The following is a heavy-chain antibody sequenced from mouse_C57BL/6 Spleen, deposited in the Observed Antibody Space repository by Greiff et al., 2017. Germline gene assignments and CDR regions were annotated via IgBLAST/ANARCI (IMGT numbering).Heavy chain of an antibody. J-gene: IGHJ2*01. Sequence: QVQLQQSGPELVKPGASVKISCTASGYSFKSYYIHWVKQRPGQGLEWIGWLYPGSGNTKYHEQIKGQATLTADTPASTAYMQLSSLTSEDSAVYYCARAFITTVVGYCDDWGQGTTLTVSS. CDR1: GYSFKSYY. CDR3: ARAFITTVVGYCDD. D-gene: IGHD1-1*01. CDR2: LYPGSGNT. V-gene: IGHV1-66*01.